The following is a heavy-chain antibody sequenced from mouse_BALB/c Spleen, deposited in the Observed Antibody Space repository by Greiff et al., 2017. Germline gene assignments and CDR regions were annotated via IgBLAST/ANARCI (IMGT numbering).Heavy chain of an antibody. Sequence: EVQRVESGGGLVQPGGSRKLSCAASGFTFSSFGMHWVRQAPEKGLEWVAYISSGSSTIYYADTVKGRFTISRDNPKNTLFLQMTSLRSEDTAMYYCAREGSYRYVAMDYWGQGTSVTVSS. D-gene: IGHD2-14*01. CDR1: GFTFSSFG. CDR2: ISSGSSTI. CDR3: AREGSYRYVAMDY. J-gene: IGHJ4*01. V-gene: IGHV5-17*02.